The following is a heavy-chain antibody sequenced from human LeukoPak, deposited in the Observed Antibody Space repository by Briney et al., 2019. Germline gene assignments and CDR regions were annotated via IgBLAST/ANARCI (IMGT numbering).Heavy chain of an antibody. CDR2: INPNSGGT. CDR3: ARVQQLVQIHYFDY. CDR1: GYTFTGYY. D-gene: IGHD6-13*01. Sequence: ASVKVSCKASGYTFTGYYMHWVRQAPGQGLEWMGWINPNSGGTNYAQKFQGRVTMTRDTSISTAYMELSRLRSDDTAVYYCARVQQLVQIHYFDYWGQGTLVTVSS. J-gene: IGHJ4*02. V-gene: IGHV1-2*02.